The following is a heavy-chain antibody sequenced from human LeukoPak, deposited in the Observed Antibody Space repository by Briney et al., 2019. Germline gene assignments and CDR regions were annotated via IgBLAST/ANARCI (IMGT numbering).Heavy chain of an antibody. CDR3: ARDSAWAYAFDI. V-gene: IGHV3-53*01. D-gene: IGHD1-26*01. Sequence: GGSLRLSCAASGFTVSSNYMSWVRQAPGKGLEWVSVIYSGGSTYSADSVKGRFTISRDSSKNKLYLQMNSLRAEDTAVYYCARDSAWAYAFDIWGPGTMVTVSS. J-gene: IGHJ3*02. CDR1: GFTVSSNY. CDR2: IYSGGST.